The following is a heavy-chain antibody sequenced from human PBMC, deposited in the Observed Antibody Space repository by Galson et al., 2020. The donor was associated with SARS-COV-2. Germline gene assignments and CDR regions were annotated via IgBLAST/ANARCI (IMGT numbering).Heavy chain of an antibody. CDR3: ARDASGFHYDSGGSYFPTHFDS. V-gene: IGHV3-21*01. J-gene: IGHJ4*02. CDR1: GFTFSSYS. CDR2: ISSSSRHI. D-gene: IGHD3-22*01. Sequence: GESLKISCAASGFTFSSYSMNWVRQAPGKGLEWVSSISSSSRHIYYADSVKGRFTISRDNAKKSLYLQMNSLRAEDTAVYYCARDASGFHYDSGGSYFPTHFDSWGQGTPVTVSS.